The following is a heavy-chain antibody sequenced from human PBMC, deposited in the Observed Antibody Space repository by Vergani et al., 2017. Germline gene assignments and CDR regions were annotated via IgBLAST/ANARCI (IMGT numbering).Heavy chain of an antibody. V-gene: IGHV3-23*04. CDR2: ISGSGGST. J-gene: IGHJ4*02. CDR3: TTEVRRYFDY. CDR1: GFTFSSYA. Sequence: VQLVESGGGLVQPGGSLRLSCAASGFTFSSYAMSWVRQAPGKGLEWVSAISGSGGSTYYADSVKGRFTISRDNAKNSLYLQMNSLRDEDTAVYYCTTEVRRYFDYWGQGTLVTVSS. D-gene: IGHD1-14*01.